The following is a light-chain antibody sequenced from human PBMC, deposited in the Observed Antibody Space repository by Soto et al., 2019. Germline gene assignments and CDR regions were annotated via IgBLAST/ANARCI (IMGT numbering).Light chain of an antibody. V-gene: IGKV3-15*01. CDR1: QTITSN. J-gene: IGKJ4*01. CDR2: GAS. CDR3: QQYSSWVT. Sequence: EIVMTQSPVTLSLSPGDTATLSCRASQTITSNLAWYQQKPGQPPRLLIYGASTRATGIPARFSGSGSGTEFTITITILESEDFAVYYCQQYSSWVTFGGGTHVE.